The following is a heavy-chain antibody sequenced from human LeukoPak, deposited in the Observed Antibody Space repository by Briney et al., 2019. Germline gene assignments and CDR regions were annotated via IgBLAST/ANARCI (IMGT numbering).Heavy chain of an antibody. D-gene: IGHD4-17*01. V-gene: IGHV1-2*02. CDR2: INPNSGST. CDR3: ARVDYGDYVADY. CDR1: GYTFTGYY. J-gene: IGHJ4*02. Sequence: ASVKVSCKASGYTFTGYYMHWVRQAPGQGLEWMGWINPNSGSTNYAQKFQGRVTMTRDTSISTAYMELSRLRSDDTAVYYCARVDYGDYVADYWGLGTLVTVSS.